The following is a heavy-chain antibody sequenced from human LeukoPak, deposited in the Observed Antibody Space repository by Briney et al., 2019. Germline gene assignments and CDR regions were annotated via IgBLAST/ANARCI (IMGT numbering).Heavy chain of an antibody. D-gene: IGHD5/OR15-5a*01. V-gene: IGHV1-2*02. J-gene: IGHJ4*02. CDR3: AILRFPKLEFDY. CDR1: GYTFTRYY. CDR2: INPNSGRT. Sequence: ASVKVSCKPSGYTFTRYYMHWVRQAPGPGLEWLGWINPNSGRTNYAQEFHGRVTMTRDTSISTAYMELSRMRSDDTAVYYCAILRFPKLEFDYWGQGTLVTVSS.